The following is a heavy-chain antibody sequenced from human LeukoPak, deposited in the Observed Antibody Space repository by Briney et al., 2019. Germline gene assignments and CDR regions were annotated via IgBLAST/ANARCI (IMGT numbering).Heavy chain of an antibody. CDR3: ARDLPIAARPGGYFDY. D-gene: IGHD6-6*01. Sequence: GGSLRLSCAASGFTFSSYWMSWVRQAPGKGLEWVANIKQDGSEKYYVDSVKGRFTISRDNAKNSLYLQVNSLRAEDTAVYYCARDLPIAARPGGYFDYWGQGTLVTVSS. CDR1: GFTFSSYW. CDR2: IKQDGSEK. J-gene: IGHJ4*02. V-gene: IGHV3-7*01.